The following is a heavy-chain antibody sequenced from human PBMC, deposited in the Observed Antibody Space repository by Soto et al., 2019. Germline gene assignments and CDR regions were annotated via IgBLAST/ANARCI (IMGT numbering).Heavy chain of an antibody. D-gene: IGHD2-15*01. CDR3: ARWGNSGSGAFDI. CDR2: IIPIFGTA. Sequence: SVKVSFKASGGTFSSYAISWVRQAPGQGLEWMGGIIPIFGTANYAQKFQGRVTITADESTSTAYMELSSLRSEDTAVYYCARWGNSGSGAFDIWGQGTMVTVSS. J-gene: IGHJ3*02. V-gene: IGHV1-69*13. CDR1: GGTFSSYA.